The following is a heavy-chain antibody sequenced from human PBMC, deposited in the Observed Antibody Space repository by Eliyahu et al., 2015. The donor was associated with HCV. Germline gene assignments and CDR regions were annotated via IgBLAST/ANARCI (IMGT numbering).Heavy chain of an antibody. D-gene: IGHD4-17*01. CDR2: ISYDGSNK. CDR1: GFXFSSYA. Sequence: QVQLVESGGGVVQPGRSLRLSCAASGFXFSSYAMHWVRQAPGKGLGWVAVISYDGSNKYYADSVKGRFTISRDNSKNTLYLQMNSLRAEDTAVYYCARDSSDYGDYWFDPWGQGTLVTVSS. J-gene: IGHJ5*02. CDR3: ARDSSDYGDYWFDP. V-gene: IGHV3-30-3*01.